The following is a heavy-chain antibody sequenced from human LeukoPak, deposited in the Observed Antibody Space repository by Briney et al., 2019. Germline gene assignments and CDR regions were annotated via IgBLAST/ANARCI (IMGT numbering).Heavy chain of an antibody. Sequence: GASVKASCKASGYTFNRHSITWVRQAPGQGLEWMGWIGTYNGKTEYAQKLQGRVTMTRDTSTTTAYMELRSLRSDDTALYYCARDVRAGDYNRDAFVIWGQGTMVTVSS. D-gene: IGHD4-17*01. CDR3: ARDVRAGDYNRDAFVI. CDR2: IGTYNGKT. CDR1: GYTFNRHS. V-gene: IGHV1-18*01. J-gene: IGHJ3*02.